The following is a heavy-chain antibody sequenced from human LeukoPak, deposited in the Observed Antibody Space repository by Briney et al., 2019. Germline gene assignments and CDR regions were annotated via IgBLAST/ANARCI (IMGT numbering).Heavy chain of an antibody. CDR3: ARRACGYSHLYDY. J-gene: IGHJ4*02. D-gene: IGHD4-23*01. CDR2: IYSGGST. Sequence: GGSMTLSCPASGFTVSSKYMSWVRQAPGKGLEWVSLIYSGGSTYYADSVKGRFTISRDNSKNTLYLQMNSLRAEDTAVYYCARRACGYSHLYDYWGQGTLVTVSS. V-gene: IGHV3-53*01. CDR1: GFTVSSKY.